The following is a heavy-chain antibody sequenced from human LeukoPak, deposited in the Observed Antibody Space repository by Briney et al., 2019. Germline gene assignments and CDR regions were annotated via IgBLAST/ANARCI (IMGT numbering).Heavy chain of an antibody. D-gene: IGHD2/OR15-2a*01. Sequence: PGGSLRLSCAVSGFTVSNNYLSWVRQAPGKGPEWVSVIYSGGATHYADSVKGRFTISRDNSKNTLYLQMNSLRSEDTAVYYCARGVPFPFPAPFDHWGQGTLVTVSS. CDR1: GFTVSNNY. J-gene: IGHJ4*02. CDR2: IYSGGAT. CDR3: ARGVPFPFPAPFDH. V-gene: IGHV3-66*02.